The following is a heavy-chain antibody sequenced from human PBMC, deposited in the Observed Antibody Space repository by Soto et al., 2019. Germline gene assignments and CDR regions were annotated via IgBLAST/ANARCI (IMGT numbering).Heavy chain of an antibody. V-gene: IGHV3-33*01. CDR2: IWYDGSNK. D-gene: IGHD5-18*01. CDR1: GFTFSTYG. Sequence: QVQLVESGGGVVQPGTSLRLSCAASGFTFSTYGMHWVRQAPGKGLEWVAVIWYDGSNKYHGDSLKGRFTISRDNSKNPLYLQINNLGAEDTAVYYCGRDGALGDTAVVDSWGQGTLVTVSS. J-gene: IGHJ4*02. CDR3: GRDGALGDTAVVDS.